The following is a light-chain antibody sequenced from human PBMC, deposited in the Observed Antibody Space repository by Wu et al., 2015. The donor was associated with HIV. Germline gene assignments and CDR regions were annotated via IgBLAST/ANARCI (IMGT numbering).Light chain of an antibody. V-gene: IGKV3-20*01. CDR3: QQFESSTYS. CDR2: GAY. J-gene: IGKJ2*03. Sequence: GKRATLSCRASQRVSTNYLVWYHTDLATPPRLLIYGAYTRAAGIPDRFSGSGSGTDSTLTISRLEPEDFAVYYCQQFESSTYSFGQGTKLEI. CDR1: QRVSTNY.